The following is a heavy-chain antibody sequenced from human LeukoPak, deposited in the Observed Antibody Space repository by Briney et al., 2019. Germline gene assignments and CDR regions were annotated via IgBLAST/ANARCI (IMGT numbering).Heavy chain of an antibody. D-gene: IGHD4-17*01. CDR3: ARELVTTSYYFDY. Sequence: SQTLSLTCTVSGGSISSGGYYWSWIRQHPGKGLEWLGYIYYSGSTYYNPSLKSRVTISVDTSKNQFSLKLSSVTAADTAVYYCARELVTTSYYFDYWGQGTLVTVSS. V-gene: IGHV4-31*03. CDR2: IYYSGST. J-gene: IGHJ4*02. CDR1: GGSISSGGYY.